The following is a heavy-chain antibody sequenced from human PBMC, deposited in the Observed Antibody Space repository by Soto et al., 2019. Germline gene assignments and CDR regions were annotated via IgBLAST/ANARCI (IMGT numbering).Heavy chain of an antibody. CDR1: GFTFSSYS. V-gene: IGHV3-21*01. D-gene: IGHD6-13*01. Sequence: EVQLVESGGGLVKPGGSLRLSCAASGFTFSSYSMNWVRQAPGKGLEWVSCISSTSSHIYYADSVRGRFAISRDNAKNALYLQMNSLRAEDTAVYYWARDTAAAGINWFDPWGQGTLVTVSS. J-gene: IGHJ5*02. CDR2: ISSTSSHI. CDR3: ARDTAAAGINWFDP.